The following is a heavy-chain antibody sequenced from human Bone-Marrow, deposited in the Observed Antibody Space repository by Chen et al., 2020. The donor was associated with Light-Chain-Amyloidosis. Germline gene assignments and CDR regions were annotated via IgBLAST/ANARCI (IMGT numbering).Heavy chain of an antibody. CDR1: GYTFPNYW. CDR2: IYPDDSDA. CDR3: ARRRDGYNFDY. D-gene: IGHD5-12*01. V-gene: IGHV5-51*01. Sequence: EVQLEQSGPEVKKPGESPKISRKGSGYTFPNYWIGWVRQMPGKGLEWRGVIYPDDSDARYSPSFEGQVTISADKSITTAYLQWRSLKASDTAMYYCARRRDGYNFDYWGQGTLVTVSS. J-gene: IGHJ4*02.